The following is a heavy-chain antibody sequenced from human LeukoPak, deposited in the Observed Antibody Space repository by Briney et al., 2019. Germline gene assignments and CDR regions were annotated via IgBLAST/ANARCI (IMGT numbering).Heavy chain of an antibody. CDR2: INPNSGGT. J-gene: IGHJ6*02. Sequence: ASVTVSCMASGYTFTGYYMHWVRQAPGQGLEGMGWINPNSGGTNYAQKFQGRVTMTRDTSISTAYMELSRLRSDDTAVYYCARDYYYDSSGYRYYYYGMDVWGQGTTVTVSS. CDR1: GYTFTGYY. D-gene: IGHD3-22*01. V-gene: IGHV1-2*02. CDR3: ARDYYYDSSGYRYYYYGMDV.